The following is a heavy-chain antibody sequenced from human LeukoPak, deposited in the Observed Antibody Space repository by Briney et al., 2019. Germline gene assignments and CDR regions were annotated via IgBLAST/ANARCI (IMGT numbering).Heavy chain of an antibody. J-gene: IGHJ4*02. V-gene: IGHV1-2*02. CDR3: AREIDSSGYYLFDY. Sequence: ASVKVSCKPSGYTFTGYYMHWVRQAPGQGLEWMGWINPNSGDTNYAQKFQGRVTMTRDTSISTAYMELSTLRSDDTAIYYCAREIDSSGYYLFDYWGQGTLVTVSS. CDR1: GYTFTGYY. CDR2: INPNSGDT. D-gene: IGHD3-22*01.